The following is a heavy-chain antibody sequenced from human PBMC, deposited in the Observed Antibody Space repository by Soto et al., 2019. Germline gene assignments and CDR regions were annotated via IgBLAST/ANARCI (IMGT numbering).Heavy chain of an antibody. V-gene: IGHV4-39*01. J-gene: IGHJ5*02. D-gene: IGHD6-19*01. Sequence: SETLSLTCTVSGGSISSSSYYWGWIRQPPGKGLEWIGSIYYSGSTYYNPSLKSRVTISVDTSKNQFSLKLSSVTAADTAVYYCARHDGLYSSGCCWFDPWGQGTLVTVSS. CDR1: GGSISSSSYY. CDR3: ARHDGLYSSGCCWFDP. CDR2: IYYSGST.